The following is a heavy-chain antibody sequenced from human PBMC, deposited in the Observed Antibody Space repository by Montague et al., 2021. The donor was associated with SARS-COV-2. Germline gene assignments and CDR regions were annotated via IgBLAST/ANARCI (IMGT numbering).Heavy chain of an antibody. CDR1: GGSISSGDYY. V-gene: IGHV4-30-4*08. Sequence: TLSLTCTVSGGSISSGDYYWSWIRQPPGKGLEWIGYIYYSGSTYYNPSLKSRVTISVDTSKNQFSLKLSSVTAADTAVYYCARVRGITMIVVVIAGAFDIGGQGTRVTVSS. CDR3: ARVRGITMIVVVIAGAFDI. J-gene: IGHJ3*02. D-gene: IGHD3-22*01. CDR2: IYYSGST.